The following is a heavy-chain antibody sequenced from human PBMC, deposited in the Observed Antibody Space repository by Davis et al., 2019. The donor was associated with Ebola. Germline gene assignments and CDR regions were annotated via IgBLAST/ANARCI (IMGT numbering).Heavy chain of an antibody. J-gene: IGHJ4*02. D-gene: IGHD6-6*01. Sequence: PGGSLRLSCAASGFTFSSYSMNWVRQAPGKGLEWVSSISSSSSYIYYADSVKGRFTISRDDSKNTLSLQMNSLRAEDTAVYYCARGRFSARLDYWGQGTLVTVSS. CDR3: ARGRFSARLDY. V-gene: IGHV3-21*04. CDR1: GFTFSSYS. CDR2: ISSSSSYI.